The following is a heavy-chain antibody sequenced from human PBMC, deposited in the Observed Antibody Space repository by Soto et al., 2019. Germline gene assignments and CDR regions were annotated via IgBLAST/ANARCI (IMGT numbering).Heavy chain of an antibody. CDR2: IYSGGST. Sequence: GGSLRLSCAASGFTVSSNYMSWVRQAPGKGLEWVSVIYSGGSTYCADSVKGRFTISRDNSKNTLYLQMNSLRAEDTAVYYCASSGDNNYYYYMDVWGKGTTVTVSS. CDR1: GFTVSSNY. J-gene: IGHJ6*03. CDR3: ASSGDNNYYYYMDV. V-gene: IGHV3-66*01. D-gene: IGHD1-20*01.